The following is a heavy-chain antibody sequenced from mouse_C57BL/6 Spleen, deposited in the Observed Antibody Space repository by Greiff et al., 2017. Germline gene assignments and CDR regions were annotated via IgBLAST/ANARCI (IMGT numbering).Heavy chain of an antibody. D-gene: IGHD1-1*01. J-gene: IGHJ4*01. CDR1: GFTFSSYA. V-gene: IGHV5-9-1*02. CDR2: LSSGGDCI. Sequence: DVMLVESGEGLVKPGGSLKLSCAASGFTFSSYAMSWVRQTPEKRLEWVAYLSSGGDCIYYADTVKGRFTISRDYARNTLYLQMSSLKSEDTAMYYCTRGRIATVVADMDYWGQGTSVTVSS. CDR3: TRGRIATVVADMDY.